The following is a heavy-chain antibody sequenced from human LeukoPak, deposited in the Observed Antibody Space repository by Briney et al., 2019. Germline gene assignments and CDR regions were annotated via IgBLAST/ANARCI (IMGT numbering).Heavy chain of an antibody. CDR1: GASISSHY. J-gene: IGHJ4*02. CDR2: IFHSGST. CDR3: ASYTSGWYEPFDY. V-gene: IGHV4-59*11. D-gene: IGHD6-19*01. Sequence: SESLSLTCTVSGASISSHYWSWIRQPPEKGLECMGYIFHSGSTNSNPSLQSRVNISLDTSKYQFSLKLSSVTAADTAVYYCASYTSGWYEPFDYWGQGILVTVSS.